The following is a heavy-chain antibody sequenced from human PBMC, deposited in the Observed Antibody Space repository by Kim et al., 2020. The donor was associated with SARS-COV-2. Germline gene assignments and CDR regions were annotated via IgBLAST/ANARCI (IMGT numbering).Heavy chain of an antibody. D-gene: IGHD4-17*01. CDR3: ARCHGDYSLRYYYYYYMDV. J-gene: IGHJ6*03. V-gene: IGHV4-59*01. Sequence: SRVTISVDTSKNQFSLKLSSVTAADTAVYYCARCHGDYSLRYYYYYYMDVWGKGTTVTVSS.